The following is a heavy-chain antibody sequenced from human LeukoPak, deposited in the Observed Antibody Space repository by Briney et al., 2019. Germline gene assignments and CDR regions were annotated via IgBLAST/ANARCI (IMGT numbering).Heavy chain of an antibody. CDR3: ARDGYCSGGICFGLDL. Sequence: GGSLRLSCAGSGFTFSSYWMHWVRQAPGKGLVWVSRINTDASSITYADSVKGRFTISRDNAKSALYLQMNSLRDEDTAVYYCARDGYCSGGICFGLDLWGQGTLVTAS. D-gene: IGHD2-15*01. J-gene: IGHJ5*02. CDR2: INTDASSI. V-gene: IGHV3-74*03. CDR1: GFTFSSYW.